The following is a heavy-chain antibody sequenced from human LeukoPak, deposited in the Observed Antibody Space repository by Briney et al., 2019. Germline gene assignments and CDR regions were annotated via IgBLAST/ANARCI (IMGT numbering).Heavy chain of an antibody. CDR3: ARSRRGIAAVFDY. CDR1: GGSISSGDYY. Sequence: SETLSLTCTVSGGSISSGDYYWSWIRQPPGKGLEWIGEINHSGSTNYNPSLKSRVTISVDTSKNQFSLKLSSVTAADTAVYYCARSRRGIAAVFDYWGQGTLVTVSS. D-gene: IGHD6-13*01. V-gene: IGHV4-39*07. J-gene: IGHJ4*02. CDR2: INHSGST.